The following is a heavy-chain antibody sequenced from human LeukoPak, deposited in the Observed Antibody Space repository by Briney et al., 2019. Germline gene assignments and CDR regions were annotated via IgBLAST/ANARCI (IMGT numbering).Heavy chain of an antibody. J-gene: IGHJ5*02. D-gene: IGHD3-16*01. CDR1: GFTFSNYW. CDR2: IDGGGNNR. Sequence: GGSLRLSCAASGFTFSNYWMHWVRQVPGKGLVWVSRIDGGGNNRNYADSAKGRFSISRDNVKSTLYLQMNSLRAEDTAVYYCARGGGSYGWFDPWGQGTLVTVSS. CDR3: ARGGGSYGWFDP. V-gene: IGHV3-74*01.